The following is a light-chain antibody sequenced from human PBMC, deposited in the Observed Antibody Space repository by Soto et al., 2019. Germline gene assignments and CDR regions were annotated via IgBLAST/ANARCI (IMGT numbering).Light chain of an antibody. Sequence: EIVLTQSPGTLSLSPVEIATLSCRASQSVSSTYLAWYQQKPGQAPRLLIYGASSRATGIPDRFSGSGSGTDFTLTISRLEPEDFAIYYCQQYGSSPQTCGQGTKGDIK. CDR1: QSVSSTY. CDR3: QQYGSSPQT. CDR2: GAS. J-gene: IGKJ1*01. V-gene: IGKV3-20*01.